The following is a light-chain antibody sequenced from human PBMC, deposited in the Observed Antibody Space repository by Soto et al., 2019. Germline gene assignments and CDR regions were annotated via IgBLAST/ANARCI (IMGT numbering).Light chain of an antibody. Sequence: IVLTQSPATLPLSPGERATLSCSASQSVSSYLAWYQQKPGQAPRLLIYDASNRATGIPARFSGSGSGTDFTLTISSLELEDFAVYYCQQRSNWPTFGQGTKVDIK. CDR2: DAS. V-gene: IGKV3-11*01. CDR1: QSVSSY. J-gene: IGKJ1*01. CDR3: QQRSNWPT.